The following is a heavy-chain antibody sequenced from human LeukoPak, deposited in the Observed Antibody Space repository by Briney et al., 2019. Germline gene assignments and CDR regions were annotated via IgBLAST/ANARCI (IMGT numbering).Heavy chain of an antibody. CDR2: IHPNSGGT. V-gene: IGHV1-2*02. CDR1: GYTFTGYY. CDR3: ARAYLRDSSGYYYY. Sequence: ASVKVSCKASGYTFTGYYMHWVRQAPGQGLEWMGWIHPNSGGTNYAQKFQGRVTMTRDTSISTAYMELSRLRSDDTAVYYCARAYLRDSSGYYYYWGQGTLVTVSS. J-gene: IGHJ4*02. D-gene: IGHD3-22*01.